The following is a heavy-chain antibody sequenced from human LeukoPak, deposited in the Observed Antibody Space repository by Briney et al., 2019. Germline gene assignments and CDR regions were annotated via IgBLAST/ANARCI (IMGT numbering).Heavy chain of an antibody. J-gene: IGHJ3*02. Sequence: SETLSLTCAVYGGSFSGYYWSWIRQPPGKGLEWIGYIYYSGSTNYNPSLKRRVTVSVDTSNNQFSLKLSSVTAADTAVYYCARENTMVRGAFDAFDIWGQGTMVTVSS. CDR1: GGSFSGYY. CDR2: IYYSGST. V-gene: IGHV4-59*01. CDR3: ARENTMVRGAFDAFDI. D-gene: IGHD3-10*01.